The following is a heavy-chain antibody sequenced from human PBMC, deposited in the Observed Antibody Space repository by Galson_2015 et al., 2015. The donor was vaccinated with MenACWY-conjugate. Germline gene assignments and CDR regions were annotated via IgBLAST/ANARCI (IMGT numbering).Heavy chain of an antibody. D-gene: IGHD4-17*01. V-gene: IGHV1-18*01. CDR2: ISAYNGNT. CDR3: ARDQLGPGVYGVLTSSAFDI. CDR1: GYTFTSYG. J-gene: IGHJ3*02. Sequence: STKVSCKASGYTFTSYGISWVRQAPGQGLEWMGWISAYNGNTNYAQKLQGRVTMTTDTSTSTAYMELRSLRSDDTAVYYCARDQLGPGVYGVLTSSAFDIWGQGTMVTVSS.